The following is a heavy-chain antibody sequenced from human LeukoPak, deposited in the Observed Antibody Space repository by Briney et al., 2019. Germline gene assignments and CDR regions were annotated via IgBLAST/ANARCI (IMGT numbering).Heavy chain of an antibody. CDR3: ARVGRYFDY. J-gene: IGHJ4*02. Sequence: LEWMGIINPSGGSTSYAQKFQGRVTMTRDTSTSTVYMELSSLRSEDTAVYYCARVGRYFDYWGQGTLVTVSS. CDR2: INPSGGST. V-gene: IGHV1-46*01. D-gene: IGHD1-26*01.